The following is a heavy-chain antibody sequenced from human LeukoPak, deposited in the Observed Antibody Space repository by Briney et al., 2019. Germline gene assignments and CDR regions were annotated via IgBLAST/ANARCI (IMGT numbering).Heavy chain of an antibody. J-gene: IGHJ3*01. CDR3: ARAIRAPGTPENAFDV. CDR2: ISYDGADK. V-gene: IGHV3-30*09. CDR1: GFTFSSYA. D-gene: IGHD6-13*01. Sequence: PGGSLRLSCAASGFTFSSYAMHWVRQAPGEGLEWVAVISYDGADKYYADSVKGRLAISRDNSQSTLYLHFNSLTTEDTALYYCARAIRAPGTPENAFDVWGQGTLVTVPS.